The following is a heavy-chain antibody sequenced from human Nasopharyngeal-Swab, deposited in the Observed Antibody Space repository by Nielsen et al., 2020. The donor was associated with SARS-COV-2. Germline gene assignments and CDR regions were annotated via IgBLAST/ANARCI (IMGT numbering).Heavy chain of an antibody. Sequence: SETLSLTSAVYGGSFSGYYWSWIRQPPGKGLEWVGEINHSGSTNYNPSLKSRVTISVDTSKNQFSLKLSSVTAADTAVYYRASKDSSGWYERSTDYWGQGTLVTVSS. J-gene: IGHJ4*02. CDR1: GGSFSGYY. V-gene: IGHV4-34*01. CDR3: ASKDSSGWYERSTDY. CDR2: INHSGST. D-gene: IGHD6-19*01.